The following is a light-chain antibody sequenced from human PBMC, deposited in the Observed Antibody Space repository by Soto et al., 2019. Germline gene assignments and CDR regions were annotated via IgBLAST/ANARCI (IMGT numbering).Light chain of an antibody. V-gene: IGKV3-20*01. J-gene: IGKJ1*01. CDR1: QSLTSFY. CDR3: QQYGSLGT. CDR2: GAS. Sequence: HSAGALSLSQGERVTCSCSTSQSLTSFYLAWYQQKPGQAPRLLIYGASNRATGIPDRFSGSGSGTDFTLTISRLEHEDFAVYYWQQYGSLGTSGQGTK.